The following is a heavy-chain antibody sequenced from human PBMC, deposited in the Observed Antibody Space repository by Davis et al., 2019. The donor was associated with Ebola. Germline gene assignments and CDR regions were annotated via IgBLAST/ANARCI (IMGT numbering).Heavy chain of an antibody. Sequence: GGSLRLSCAASGFTFSSYGMHWVRQAPGKGLEWIAFISYHGRNIPYANSVWGRFTISRDNSKNTLYLQMNSLRPEDTAVYYCAKLTILHNWGQGTLVTVSS. CDR2: ISYHGRNI. CDR1: GFTFSSYG. V-gene: IGHV3-30*19. J-gene: IGHJ4*02. D-gene: IGHD3-3*01. CDR3: AKLTILHN.